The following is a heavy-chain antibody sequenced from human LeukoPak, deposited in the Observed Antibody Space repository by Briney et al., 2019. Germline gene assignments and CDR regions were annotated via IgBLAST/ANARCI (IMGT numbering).Heavy chain of an antibody. CDR3: ARRGYCSSTSCYASFAFDY. Sequence: GESLKISCKGSGYTFINYWIGWVRQMPGKGLEWMGIIYPGDSDTRYSPSFQGQVTISADKSTSTAYLQWSSLKASDTAMYYCARRGYCSSTSCYASFAFDYWGQGTLVTVSS. CDR2: IYPGDSDT. J-gene: IGHJ4*02. V-gene: IGHV5-51*01. CDR1: GYTFINYW. D-gene: IGHD2-2*01.